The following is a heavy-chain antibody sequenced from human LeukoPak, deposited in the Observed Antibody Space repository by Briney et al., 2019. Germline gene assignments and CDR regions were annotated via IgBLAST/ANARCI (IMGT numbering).Heavy chain of an antibody. Sequence: GSLRLSCAASGFSFSSYTMHWVRQAPGKGLEWLAVISYDGSNKYYADSVEGRFTISRDNSKNMLYLQMNSLRAEDTAVFYCARDPYSSSSIFFYYYMNVWGKGTTVTVSS. D-gene: IGHD6-6*01. CDR2: ISYDGSNK. V-gene: IGHV3-30-3*01. CDR1: GFSFSSYT. CDR3: ARDPYSSSSIFFYYYMNV. J-gene: IGHJ6*03.